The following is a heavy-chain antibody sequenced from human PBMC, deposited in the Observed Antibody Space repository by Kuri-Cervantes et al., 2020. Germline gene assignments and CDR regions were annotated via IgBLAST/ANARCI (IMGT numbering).Heavy chain of an antibody. CDR1: GGSISSSSYY. D-gene: IGHD2-2*01. V-gene: IGHV4-39*01. J-gene: IGHJ6*02. CDR3: ARKSCSSTSCYFDYYYYYGMDV. CDR2: IYYSGST. Sequence: GSLRLSCAVSGGSISSSSYYWGWIRQPPGKGLEWIGNIYYSGSTYYNPSLKSRVTISVDTSKNQFSLKLSSVTAADTAVYYCARKSCSSTSCYFDYYYYYGMDVWGQGTTVTVSS.